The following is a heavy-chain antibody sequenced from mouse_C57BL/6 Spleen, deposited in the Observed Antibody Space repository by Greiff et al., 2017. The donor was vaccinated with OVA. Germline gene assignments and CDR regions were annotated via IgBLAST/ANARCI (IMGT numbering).Heavy chain of an antibody. CDR3: ARRGYGSSWYFDV. CDR1: GYTFTSYW. CDR2: IYPSDSET. D-gene: IGHD1-1*01. Sequence: QVQLQQPGAELVRPGSSVKLSCKASGYTFTSYWMDWVKQRPGQGLEWIGNIYPSDSETHYNQKFKDKATLTVDTSSSTAYMQLSSLTSEDSAVYYCARRGYGSSWYFDVWGTGTTVTVSS. V-gene: IGHV1-61*01. J-gene: IGHJ1*03.